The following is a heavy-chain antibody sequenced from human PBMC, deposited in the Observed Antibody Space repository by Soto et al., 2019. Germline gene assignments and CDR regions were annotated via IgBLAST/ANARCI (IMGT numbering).Heavy chain of an antibody. CDR2: TYYRSKWYN. CDR3: ARASLGYCSGGSCYFKYFKH. D-gene: IGHD2-15*01. Sequence: RSLTCAISGDSVSSNSAAWNWIRQSPSRGLEWLGRTYYRSKWYNDYAVSVKSRITINPDTSKNQFSLQLNSVTPEDTAVYYCARASLGYCSGGSCYFKYFKHWGQGTLVTVSS. CDR1: GDSVSSNSAA. J-gene: IGHJ1*01. V-gene: IGHV6-1*01.